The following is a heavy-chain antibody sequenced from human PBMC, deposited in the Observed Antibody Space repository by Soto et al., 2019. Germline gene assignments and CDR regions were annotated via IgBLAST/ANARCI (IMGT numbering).Heavy chain of an antibody. CDR1: GFTFSSYA. D-gene: IGHD4-17*01. V-gene: IGHV3-23*01. Sequence: PGGSLRLSCAASGFTFSSYAIIWIRQVPGKGLEWVSGLYGSGRGIHYADSVKGRFTISRDNSAYSVYLQMNSLRVEDSAIYYCAKDAVSGDGVWLAHDWGQGTVVTVSS. CDR3: AKDAVSGDGVWLAHD. CDR2: LYGSGRGI. J-gene: IGHJ4*02.